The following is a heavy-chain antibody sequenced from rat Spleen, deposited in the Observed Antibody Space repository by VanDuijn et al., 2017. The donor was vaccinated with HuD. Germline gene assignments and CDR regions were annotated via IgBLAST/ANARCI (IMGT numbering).Heavy chain of an antibody. J-gene: IGHJ1*01. D-gene: IGHD4-4*01. CDR1: GFTFSNYY. CDR2: ISYDGSST. Sequence: EVQLVESGGDLVQPGRSLKLSCAASGFTFSNYYMAWVRQAPTKGLEWVATISYDGSSTYYRDSVKGRFTISRDNAKSTLYLQMDSLRSEDTATYYCARRGNSVFWNFDFWGPGTMVSVSS. CDR3: ARRGNSVFWNFDF. V-gene: IGHV5-29*01.